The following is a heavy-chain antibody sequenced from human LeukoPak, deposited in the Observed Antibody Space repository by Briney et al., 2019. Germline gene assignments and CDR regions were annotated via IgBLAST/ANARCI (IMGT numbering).Heavy chain of an antibody. V-gene: IGHV3-33*06. J-gene: IGHJ6*02. CDR3: AKGDGDYYYYGMDV. D-gene: IGHD2-21*02. CDR1: GFTFSSYG. CDR2: IWYDGSNK. Sequence: GRSLRLSCAASGFTFSSYGMHWVRQAPGKGLEWVAVIWYDGSNKYYADSVKGRFTISRDNSKNTLYLQMNSLRAEDTAVYYCAKGDGDYYYYGMDVWGQGTTVTVSS.